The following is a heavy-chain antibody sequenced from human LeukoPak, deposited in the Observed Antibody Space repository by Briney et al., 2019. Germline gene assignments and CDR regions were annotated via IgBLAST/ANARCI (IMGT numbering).Heavy chain of an antibody. V-gene: IGHV3-30*02. J-gene: IGHJ4*02. CDR1: GFTFSGYY. CDR2: IRYDGSNK. D-gene: IGHD3-16*02. Sequence: GGSLRLSCAASGFTFSGYYMNWIRQAPGKGLEWVAFIRYDGSNKYYADSVKGRFTISRDNSKNTLYLQMNSLRAEDTAVYYCTKVASTGFIAYYFDYWGQGTLVTVSS. CDR3: TKVASTGFIAYYFDY.